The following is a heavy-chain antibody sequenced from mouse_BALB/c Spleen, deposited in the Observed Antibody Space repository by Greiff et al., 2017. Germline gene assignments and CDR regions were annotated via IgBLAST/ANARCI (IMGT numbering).Heavy chain of an antibody. CDR3: ARNAPGYYGNYFDY. Sequence: VQLVESGPGLVQPSQSLSITCTVSGFSLTSYGVHWVRQSPGKGLEWLGVIWSGGSTDYNAAFISRLSISKDNSKSQVFFKMNSLQANDTAIYYCARNAPGYYGNYFDYWGQGTTLTVSS. J-gene: IGHJ2*01. CDR2: IWSGGST. D-gene: IGHD2-1*01. CDR1: GFSLTSYG. V-gene: IGHV2-2*02.